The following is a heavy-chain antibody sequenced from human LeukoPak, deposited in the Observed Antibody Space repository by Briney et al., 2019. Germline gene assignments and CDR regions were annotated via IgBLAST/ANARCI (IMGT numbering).Heavy chain of an antibody. Sequence: GGSLRLSCSASGFTFSSYAMHWVRRAPGKGLEYVSAISSNGGSTYYADSVKGRFTISRDNSKNTLYLQMNSLRAEDTAVYYCARDNTMIFSFWGQGTLVTVSS. D-gene: IGHD3/OR15-3a*01. J-gene: IGHJ4*02. CDR2: ISSNGGST. CDR3: ARDNTMIFSF. CDR1: GFTFSSYA. V-gene: IGHV3-64*04.